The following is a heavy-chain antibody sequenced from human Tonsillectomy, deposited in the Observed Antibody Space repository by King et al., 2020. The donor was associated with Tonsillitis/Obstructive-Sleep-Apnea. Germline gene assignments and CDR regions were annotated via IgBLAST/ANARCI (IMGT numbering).Heavy chain of an antibody. CDR1: GFTFSDYY. CDR2: ISSSSGYT. Sequence: VQLVESGGGLVKPGGSLRLSCAASGFTFSDYYMSWIRQAPGKGLEWVSYISSSSGYTNYADSVKGRFTISRDNAKNSLYLQMNSLRAEDTAVYYCARVDYDSSGSGHNWFDPWGQGTLVTVSS. V-gene: IGHV3-11*06. J-gene: IGHJ5*02. CDR3: ARVDYDSSGSGHNWFDP. D-gene: IGHD3-22*01.